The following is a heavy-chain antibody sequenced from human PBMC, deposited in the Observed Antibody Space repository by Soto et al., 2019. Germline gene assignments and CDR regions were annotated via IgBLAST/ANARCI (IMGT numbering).Heavy chain of an antibody. V-gene: IGHV4-61*08. CDR3: ANYPTTVTSDY. J-gene: IGHJ4*02. D-gene: IGHD4-17*01. Sequence: PSETLSLTCTVSGGSISSGGYYWSWIRQPPGKGLEWIGYIYHSGSTNYNPSLKSRVTISVDTSKNQFSLKLSSVTAADTAVYYCANYPTTVTSDYWGQGTLVTVSS. CDR1: GGSISSGGYY. CDR2: IYHSGST.